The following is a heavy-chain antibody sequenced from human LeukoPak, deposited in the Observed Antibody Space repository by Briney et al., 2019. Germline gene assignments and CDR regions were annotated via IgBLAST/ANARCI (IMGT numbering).Heavy chain of an antibody. V-gene: IGHV1-2*02. CDR1: GYTFTGYY. J-gene: IGHJ4*02. CDR3: ARDRDILGYCSSTSCYSFDY. CDR2: INPNSGGT. Sequence: GASVKVSCKASGYTFTGYYMHWVRQAPGQGLEWMGWINPNSGGTNYAQKFQGRVTMTRDTSISTAYMELSRLRSDDTAVYYCARDRDILGYCSSTSCYSFDYWGQGTLVTVSS. D-gene: IGHD2-2*02.